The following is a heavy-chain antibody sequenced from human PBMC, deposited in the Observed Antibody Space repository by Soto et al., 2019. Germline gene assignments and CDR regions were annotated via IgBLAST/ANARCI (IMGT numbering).Heavy chain of an antibody. J-gene: IGHJ3*02. V-gene: IGHV1-18*01. CDR1: GYTFTSYG. Sequence: ASVKVSCKASGYTFTSYGISWVRQAPGQGLEWMGWISAYNGNTNYAQKLQGRVTMTTDTSTSTAYMELRSLRSDDTAVYYCARVRWEWLGELLSAFDIWGQGTMVTVSS. D-gene: IGHD3-10*01. CDR2: ISAYNGNT. CDR3: ARVRWEWLGELLSAFDI.